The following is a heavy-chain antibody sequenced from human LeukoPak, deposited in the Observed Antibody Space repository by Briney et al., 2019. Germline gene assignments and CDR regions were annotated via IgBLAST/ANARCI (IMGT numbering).Heavy chain of an antibody. V-gene: IGHV1-18*01. D-gene: IGHD4-23*01. J-gene: IGHJ1*01. CDR3: ATDGYGGIRRYFQH. Sequence: GASVKVSCKASGYTFTSYGISWVRQAPGQGLEWMGWISAYNGDTNYAQKLQGRVTMTEDTSTDTAYMELSSLRSEDTAVYYCATDGYGGIRRYFQHWGQGTLVTVSS. CDR1: GYTFTSYG. CDR2: ISAYNGDT.